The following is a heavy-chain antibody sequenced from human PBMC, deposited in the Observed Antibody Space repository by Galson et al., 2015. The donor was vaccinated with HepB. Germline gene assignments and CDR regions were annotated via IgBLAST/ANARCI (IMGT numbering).Heavy chain of an antibody. CDR3: ATERRGYYDSRGYYYEDYYGMDV. CDR1: NGSISSDDYY. D-gene: IGHD3-22*01. CDR2: IYYSGST. Sequence: TLSLTCTVSNGSISSDDYYWSWIRQPPGKGLEWIGYIYYSGSTYYNPSLKSRVTISVDTSENQFSLKLGSVTAADTAVYYCATERRGYYDSRGYYYEDYYGMDVWGQGTTVTVSS. J-gene: IGHJ6*02. V-gene: IGHV4-30-4*01.